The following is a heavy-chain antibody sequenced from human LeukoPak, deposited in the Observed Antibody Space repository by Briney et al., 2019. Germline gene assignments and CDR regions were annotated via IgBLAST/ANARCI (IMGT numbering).Heavy chain of an antibody. Sequence: GRSLRLSCAASGFTFSSYSMNWVRQAPGKGLEWVSSISSSSSYIYYADSVKGRFTISRDNAKNSLYLQMNSLRAEDTAVYYCARVTCSGGSCYFDYWGQGTLVTVSS. CDR3: ARVTCSGGSCYFDY. V-gene: IGHV3-21*01. CDR1: GFTFSSYS. D-gene: IGHD2-15*01. J-gene: IGHJ4*02. CDR2: ISSSSSYI.